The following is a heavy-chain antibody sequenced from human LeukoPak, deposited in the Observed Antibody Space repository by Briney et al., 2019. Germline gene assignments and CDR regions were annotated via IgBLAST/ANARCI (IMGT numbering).Heavy chain of an antibody. D-gene: IGHD1-1*01. V-gene: IGHV4-31*03. Sequence: ASQTLSLTCTVSGGSINVGGCFWSWIRQHPGKGLESIGRIYYTGTTYYNPSLKSRLSISLDTSTNQFSLKLNSVTAADTAVYFCARLRWNEVAAFDFWGQGTLVTVSS. J-gene: IGHJ3*01. CDR3: ARLRWNEVAAFDF. CDR1: GGSINVGGCF. CDR2: IYYTGTT.